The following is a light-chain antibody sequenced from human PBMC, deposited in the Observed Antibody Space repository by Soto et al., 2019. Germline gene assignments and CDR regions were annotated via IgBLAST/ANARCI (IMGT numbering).Light chain of an antibody. J-gene: IGKJ2*01. V-gene: IGKV3-20*01. CDR3: QQFGSSQYT. CDR1: QSVSSSY. CDR2: GAS. Sequence: EIVLTQSPGTLSLSPGERATLSCRASQSVSSSYLAWYQQKPGQSPRLVIYGASTRATGIPARFSGRGSGTEFTLTISRLEPEDSAVYYCQQFGSSQYTFGPGTKLEIK.